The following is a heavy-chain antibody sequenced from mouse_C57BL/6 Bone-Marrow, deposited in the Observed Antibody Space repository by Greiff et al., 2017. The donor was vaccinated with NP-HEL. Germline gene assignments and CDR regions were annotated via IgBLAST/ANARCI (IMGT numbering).Heavy chain of an antibody. J-gene: IGHJ2*01. CDR2: ISGGGGNT. Sequence: EVKVEESGGGLVKPGGSLKLSCAASGFTFSSYTMSWVRQTPEKRLEWVATISGGGGNTYYPDSVKGRFTISRDNAKNTLYLQMSSLRSEDTALYYCARHFFDYWGQGTTLTVSS. V-gene: IGHV5-9*01. CDR1: GFTFSSYT. CDR3: ARHFFDY.